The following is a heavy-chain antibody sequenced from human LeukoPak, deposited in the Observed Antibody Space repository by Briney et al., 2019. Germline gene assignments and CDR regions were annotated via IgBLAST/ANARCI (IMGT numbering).Heavy chain of an antibody. CDR3: ARWREIGLYFDY. CDR2: IKEDGSEK. CDR1: GFTFSSYW. V-gene: IGHV3-7*01. J-gene: IGHJ4*02. D-gene: IGHD3-16*01. Sequence: GGSLRLSCAASGFTFSSYWMSWVRQAPGKGLEWVANIKEDGSEKYYVDSVKGRSTISRDNAKNSLYLQMTSLRAEDTAVYYCARWREIGLYFDYWGQGTLVTVSS.